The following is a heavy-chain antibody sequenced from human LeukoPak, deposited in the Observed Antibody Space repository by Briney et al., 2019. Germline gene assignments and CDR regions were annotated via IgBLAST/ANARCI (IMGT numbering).Heavy chain of an antibody. CDR2: ISYDGSNK. Sequence: GGSLRLFCAASGFTFRSYSMNWVRQAPGKGLEWVAVISYDGSNKYYADSVKGRFTISRDNSKNTLYPQMTSLRPEDTAVYYCATDPQDRGSYHFDYWGQGTLVTVSS. D-gene: IGHD3-10*01. CDR3: ATDPQDRGSYHFDY. CDR1: GFTFRSYS. V-gene: IGHV3-30*03. J-gene: IGHJ4*02.